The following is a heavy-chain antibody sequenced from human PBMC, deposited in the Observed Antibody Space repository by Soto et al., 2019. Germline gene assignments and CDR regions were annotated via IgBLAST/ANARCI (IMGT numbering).Heavy chain of an antibody. CDR1: GYIFTRYW. V-gene: IGHV5-51*07. D-gene: IGHD1-26*01. J-gene: IGHJ5*02. CDR2: SDRGCSDT. CDR3: ARQSMPNDAYYYSSGIDP. Sequence: HGAALKISCEGSGYIFTRYWIGGVHQPPGNGREWMGISDRGCSDTMYSPPCQGQVTISADKSISTAYLQWSSLKASDTAIYYCARQSMPNDAYYYSSGIDPWGQGTRVTAS.